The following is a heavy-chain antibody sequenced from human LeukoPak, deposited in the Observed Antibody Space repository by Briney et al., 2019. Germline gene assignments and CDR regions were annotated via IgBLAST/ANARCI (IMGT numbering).Heavy chain of an antibody. J-gene: IGHJ6*03. D-gene: IGHD3-3*01. V-gene: IGHV3-21*01. CDR3: ARYYDFWGGYYGYYYMDV. Sequence: GGSLRLSCAASGFTFSSYDMHWVRQAPGKGLEWVSSISSSSNYIYYADSVKGRFTISRDNAKNSLYLQMNSLRAEDTAVYYCARYYDFWGGYYGYYYMDVWGKGTTVTVSS. CDR2: ISSSSNYI. CDR1: GFTFSSYD.